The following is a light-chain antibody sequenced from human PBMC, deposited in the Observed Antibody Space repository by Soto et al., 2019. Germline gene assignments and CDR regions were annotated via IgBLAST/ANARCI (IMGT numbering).Light chain of an antibody. J-gene: IGLJ2*01. Sequence: QSVLTQPPSASGTPGQRVTISCSGSSSNIETNYVYWYQHLPGAAPKLLIFTNNQRPSGVPDRFSASKSGTSASLAISGLRSEDEGDYYCAATDDSLSGPVFGGGTKLTVL. CDR1: SSNIETNY. CDR2: TNN. CDR3: AATDDSLSGPV. V-gene: IGLV1-47*02.